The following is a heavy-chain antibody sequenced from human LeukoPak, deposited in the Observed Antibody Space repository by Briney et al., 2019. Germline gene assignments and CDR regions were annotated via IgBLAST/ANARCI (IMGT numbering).Heavy chain of an antibody. CDR1: GFTFSSYA. CDR2: ISGSGGST. D-gene: IGHD1-26*01. J-gene: IGHJ4*02. Sequence: GGSLRLSCAASGFTFSSYAMSWVRQAPGKGLEWVSAISGSGGSTYYADSVKGRFTISRDNSKNTLYLQMNSLRAEDTAVYYCARDGDSSGSSDYWGQGTLVTVSS. V-gene: IGHV3-23*01. CDR3: ARDGDSSGSSDY.